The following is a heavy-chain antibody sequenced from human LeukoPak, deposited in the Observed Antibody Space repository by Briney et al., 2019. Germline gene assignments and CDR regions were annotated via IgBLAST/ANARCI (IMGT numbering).Heavy chain of an antibody. CDR2: IIPIFGTA. Sequence: SVKVSCRASGGTFSSYAISWVRQAPGQGLEWMGGIIPIFGTANYAQKFQGRVTITTDESTSTAYMELSSLRSEDTAVYYCVGYSYGYYYYFDYWGQGTLVTVSS. V-gene: IGHV1-69*05. CDR1: GGTFSSYA. D-gene: IGHD5-18*01. J-gene: IGHJ4*02. CDR3: VGYSYGYYYYFDY.